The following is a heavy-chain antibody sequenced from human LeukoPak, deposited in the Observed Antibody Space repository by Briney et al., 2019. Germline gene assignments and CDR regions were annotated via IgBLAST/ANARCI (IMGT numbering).Heavy chain of an antibody. V-gene: IGHV4-39*07. CDR3: ATIMVRGVMYYYGMDV. CDR1: GGSISSSSYY. Sequence: PSETLSLTCTVSGGSISSSSYYWGWIRQPPGKGLEWIGSIYYSGSTYYNPSLKSRVTISVDTSKNQFSLKLSSVTAADTAVYYCATIMVRGVMYYYGMDVWGQGTTVTVSS. D-gene: IGHD3-10*01. J-gene: IGHJ6*02. CDR2: IYYSGST.